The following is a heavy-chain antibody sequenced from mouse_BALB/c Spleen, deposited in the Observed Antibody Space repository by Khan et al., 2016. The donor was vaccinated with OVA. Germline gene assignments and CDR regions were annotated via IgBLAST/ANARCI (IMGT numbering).Heavy chain of an antibody. CDR2: ISYSGNT. J-gene: IGHJ2*01. CDR1: GYSITTDYA. D-gene: IGHD1-1*01. CDR3: ARVYGGDFDY. Sequence: EAQLQESGPGLVKPSQSLSPTCTVTGYSITTDYAWNWIRQFPGNKLEWMGYISYSGNTKYNPSLKSRISITRDTSKNQFFLQLKSVTTEDTARYYCARVYGGDFDYWGQGTTLTVSS. V-gene: IGHV3-2*02.